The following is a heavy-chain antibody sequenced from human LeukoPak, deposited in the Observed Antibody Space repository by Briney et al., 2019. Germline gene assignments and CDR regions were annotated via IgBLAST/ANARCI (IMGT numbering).Heavy chain of an antibody. V-gene: IGHV3-30-3*01. Sequence: PGGSPRLSCAASGFTFSSYAMHWVRQAPGKGLEWVAVISYDGSNKYYADSVKGRFTISRDNSKDTLYLQMNSLRAEDTAVYYCARDQGYYYDSSGYLDYWGQGTLVTVSS. D-gene: IGHD3-22*01. CDR3: ARDQGYYYDSSGYLDY. CDR2: ISYDGSNK. J-gene: IGHJ4*02. CDR1: GFTFSSYA.